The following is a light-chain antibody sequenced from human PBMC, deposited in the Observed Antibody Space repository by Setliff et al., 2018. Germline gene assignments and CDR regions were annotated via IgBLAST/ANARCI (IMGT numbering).Light chain of an antibody. Sequence: QSALTRPRSVSGSPGQSVTISCTGTSSDVGGYNYVSWYQQHPGKAPKLMIYEVSKRPSGVPDRFSGSKSGNTASLTVSGLQAEDEADYYCSSYAGSNNFPYVFGTGTKVTVL. J-gene: IGLJ1*01. CDR1: SSDVGGYNY. CDR3: SSYAGSNNFPYV. CDR2: EVS. V-gene: IGLV2-8*01.